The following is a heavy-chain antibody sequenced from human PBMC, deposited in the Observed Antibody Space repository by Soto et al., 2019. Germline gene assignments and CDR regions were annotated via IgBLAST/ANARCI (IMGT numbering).Heavy chain of an antibody. J-gene: IGHJ4*02. Sequence: AASVKVSCKASGGTFSSYAISWVRQAPGQGLEWMGGIIPIFGTANYAQKFQGRVTITADESTSTAYMELSSLRSEDTAVYHCASGVVVITAPFDYWGQGTLVTVSS. CDR3: ASGVVVITAPFDY. CDR2: IIPIFGTA. V-gene: IGHV1-69*13. D-gene: IGHD3-22*01. CDR1: GGTFSSYA.